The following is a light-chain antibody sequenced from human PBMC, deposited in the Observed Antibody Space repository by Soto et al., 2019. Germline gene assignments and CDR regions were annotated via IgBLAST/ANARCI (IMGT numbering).Light chain of an antibody. CDR3: QQHSEWPLT. CDR2: DAS. J-gene: IGKJ1*01. Sequence: EIVLTQSPATLSLSPGERATLSCRASQSISSCLAWYQQKPGPAPRLLIYDASTMATGFPARFSGSASGTDFTLTISSLEPDDFAIYYCQQHSEWPLTFGQGTKVEIK. CDR1: QSISSC. V-gene: IGKV3-11*01.